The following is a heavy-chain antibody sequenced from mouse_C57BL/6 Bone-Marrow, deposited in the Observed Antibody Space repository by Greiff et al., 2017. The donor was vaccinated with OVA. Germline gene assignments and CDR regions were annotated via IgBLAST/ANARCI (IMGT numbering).Heavy chain of an antibody. CDR1: GFTFSSYA. CDR3: ARDRDYYGSSYAMDY. Sequence: EVKVEESGGGLVKPGGSLKLSCAASGFTFSSYAMSWVRQTPEKRLEWVATISDGGSYTYYPDNVKGRFTISRDNAKNNLYLQMSHLKSEDTAMYYCARDRDYYGSSYAMDYWGQGPSVTVSS. D-gene: IGHD1-1*01. CDR2: ISDGGSYT. J-gene: IGHJ4*01. V-gene: IGHV5-4*01.